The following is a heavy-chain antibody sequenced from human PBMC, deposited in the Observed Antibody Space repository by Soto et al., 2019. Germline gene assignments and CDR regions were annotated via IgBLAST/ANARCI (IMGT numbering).Heavy chain of an antibody. CDR1: GFTFSSYA. CDR3: AKAQQIAAADYYYYGMDV. D-gene: IGHD6-13*01. Sequence: PGGSLRLSCAASGFTFSSYAMSWVRQAPGKGLEWVSAISGSGGSTYYADSVKGRFTISRDNSKNTLYLQMNSLRAEDTAVYYCAKAQQIAAADYYYYGMDVWSQGTTVTVSS. CDR2: ISGSGGST. V-gene: IGHV3-23*01. J-gene: IGHJ6*02.